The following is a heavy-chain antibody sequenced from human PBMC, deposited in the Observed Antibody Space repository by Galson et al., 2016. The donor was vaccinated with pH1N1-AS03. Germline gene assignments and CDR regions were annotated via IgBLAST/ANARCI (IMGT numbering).Heavy chain of an antibody. D-gene: IGHD2-15*01. Sequence: SVKVSCKASGYTFSDYYMHWVRQAPGQGLEWMGWINPSSGGTKSGQKFQGRVTMTTDTSISTAYMEVTGLRGDDTAVYYRARDFHSSNVWGQGTLVTVSS. CDR1: GYTFSDYY. CDR2: INPSSGGT. V-gene: IGHV1-2*02. J-gene: IGHJ4*01. CDR3: ARDFHSSNV.